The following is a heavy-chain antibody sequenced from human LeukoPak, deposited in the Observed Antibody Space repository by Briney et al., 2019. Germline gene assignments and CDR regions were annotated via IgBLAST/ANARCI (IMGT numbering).Heavy chain of an antibody. CDR3: ARDKGTITPRGYYYYMDV. CDR2: ISYDGSNK. D-gene: IGHD5-24*01. CDR1: GFTFSSYA. V-gene: IGHV3-30-3*01. Sequence: PGRSLRLSCAASGFTFSSYAMHWVRQAPGKGLEWVAVISYDGSNKYYADSVKGRFTISRDNAKNSLSLQMNNLRAEDTAVYYCARDKGTITPRGYYYYMDVWGRGITVTVSS. J-gene: IGHJ6*03.